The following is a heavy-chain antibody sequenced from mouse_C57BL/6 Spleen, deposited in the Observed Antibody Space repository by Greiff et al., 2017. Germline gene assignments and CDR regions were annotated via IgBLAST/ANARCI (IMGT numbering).Heavy chain of an antibody. D-gene: IGHD1-1*01. CDR3: ARHLYYYGSSYEYAMDY. CDR1: GYTFTEYT. CDR2: FYPGSGSI. J-gene: IGHJ4*01. V-gene: IGHV1-62-2*01. Sequence: VKLMESGAELVKPGASVKLSCKASGYTFTEYTIHWVKQRSGQGLEWIGWFYPGSGSIKYNEKFKDKATLTADKSSSTVYMELSRLTSEDSAVYFCARHLYYYGSSYEYAMDYWGQGTSVTVSS.